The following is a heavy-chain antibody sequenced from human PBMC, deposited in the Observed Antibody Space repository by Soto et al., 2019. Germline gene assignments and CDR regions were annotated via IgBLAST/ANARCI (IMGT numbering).Heavy chain of an antibody. V-gene: IGHV4-28*01. D-gene: IGHD1-26*01. CDR1: GYSISSSNW. CDR3: ARREIQGPIDY. Sequence: QVQLQESGPGLVKPSDTLSLTCAVSGYSISSSNWWGWIRQPPGKGLEWIGYIYYSGTTYYNPSLKSRVTMSVATSKNQFSLKLTSVTAVDTAIYYCARREIQGPIDYWGQGTLVTVSS. J-gene: IGHJ4*02. CDR2: IYYSGTT.